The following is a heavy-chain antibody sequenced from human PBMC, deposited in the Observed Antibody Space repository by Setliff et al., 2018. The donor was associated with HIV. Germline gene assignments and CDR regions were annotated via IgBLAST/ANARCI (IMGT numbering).Heavy chain of an antibody. D-gene: IGHD3-10*01. CDR3: ARPGSSSYYYALDV. CDR1: GGSISSHY. Sequence: SETLSLTCSFSGGSISSHYWSWIRQTPGKGLEWIGTMYNAGRISYNPSLRSRVTFSVDTSKNQFSLNPRSVTAADTAVYYCARPGSSSYYYALDVWGQGTTVTVSS. CDR2: MYNAGRI. V-gene: IGHV4-59*11. J-gene: IGHJ6*02.